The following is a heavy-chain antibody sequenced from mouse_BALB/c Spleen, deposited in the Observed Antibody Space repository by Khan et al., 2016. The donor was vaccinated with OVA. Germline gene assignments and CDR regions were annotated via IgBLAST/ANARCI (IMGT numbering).Heavy chain of an antibody. D-gene: IGHD1-2*01. CDR3: ARTARIKY. CDR1: GYSITSGYG. Sequence: VQLKESGPGLVKPSQSLSLTCTVTGYSITSGYGWNWIRQFPGNKLEWMGYIRYSGSTNYNPSLKSRISSTRDTSKNQFFLQLNSVTTEDTATYYCARTARIKYWGQGTTLTVSA. J-gene: IGHJ2*01. CDR2: IRYSGST. V-gene: IGHV3-1*02.